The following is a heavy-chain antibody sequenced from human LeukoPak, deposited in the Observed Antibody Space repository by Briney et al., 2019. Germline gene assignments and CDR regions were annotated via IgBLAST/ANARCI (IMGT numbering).Heavy chain of an antibody. CDR1: GGSFSGYY. CDR2: INHSGST. V-gene: IGHV4-34*01. Sequence: PSETLSLTCAVYGGSFSGYYWSWIRQPPGKGLEWIGEINHSGSTNYNPSLKSRVTISVDTSKNQFSLKLSSVTAADTAVYYCAREFFGGSSFDYWGQGTLVTVSS. J-gene: IGHJ4*02. CDR3: AREFFGGSSFDY. D-gene: IGHD1-26*01.